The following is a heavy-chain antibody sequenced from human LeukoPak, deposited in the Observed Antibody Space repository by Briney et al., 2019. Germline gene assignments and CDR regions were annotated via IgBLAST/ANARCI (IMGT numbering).Heavy chain of an antibody. D-gene: IGHD4-17*01. CDR1: GFTFTTYN. Sequence: GGSLRLSCVASGFTFTTYNMNWVRQAPGKGLEWVSYISGSGGAIFYADSVKGRFTISRDNAKNSVYLQMNSLRAEDTVVYYCATPPTVTRNYWGQGTLVTVSS. V-gene: IGHV3-48*01. J-gene: IGHJ4*02. CDR3: ATPPTVTRNY. CDR2: ISGSGGAI.